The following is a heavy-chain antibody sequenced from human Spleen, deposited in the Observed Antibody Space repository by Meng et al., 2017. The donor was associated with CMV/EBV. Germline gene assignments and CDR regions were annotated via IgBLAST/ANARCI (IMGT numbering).Heavy chain of an antibody. Sequence: GESLKISCAASGFTFSSYAMHWVRQAPGKGLEWVAVISYDGSNKYYADSVKGRFTISRDNSKNTLYLQMNSLRAEDTAVYYCARHGYSSSWRSNNNWLDPWGQGTLVTVSS. CDR1: GFTFSSYA. J-gene: IGHJ5*02. D-gene: IGHD6-13*01. V-gene: IGHV3-30-3*01. CDR2: ISYDGSNK. CDR3: ARHGYSSSWRSNNNWLDP.